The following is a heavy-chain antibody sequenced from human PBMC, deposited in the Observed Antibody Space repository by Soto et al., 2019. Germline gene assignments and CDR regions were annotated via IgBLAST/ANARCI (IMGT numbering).Heavy chain of an antibody. CDR1: GFTFSNAW. CDR3: TTSYTPPFYDILTGYYMELDY. V-gene: IGHV3-15*07. Sequence: GGSLRLSCAASGFTFSNAWMNWVRQAPGKGLEWVGRIKSKTDGGTTNYAAPVKGRFPISRDDSKNTLYLQMNSLKTEDTAVYYCTTSYTPPFYDILTGYYMELDYWGQGTLVTVSS. CDR2: IKSKTDGGTT. D-gene: IGHD3-9*01. J-gene: IGHJ4*02.